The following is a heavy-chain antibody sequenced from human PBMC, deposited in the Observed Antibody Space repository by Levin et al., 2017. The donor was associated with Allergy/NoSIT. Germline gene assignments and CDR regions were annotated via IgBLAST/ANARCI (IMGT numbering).Heavy chain of an antibody. CDR3: TREERNFVGATKGGLEY. D-gene: IGHD1-26*01. CDR2: ISAYNGRT. J-gene: IGHJ4*02. Sequence: PAASVKVSCKASGYTFTNYAIIWVRQAPGQGLEWMGYISAYNGRTSYAQKVQGRVTMTTETSTSTVYMELRSLRSDDTAVYYCTREERNFVGATKGGLEYWGQGTLVTVSS. CDR1: GYTFTNYA. V-gene: IGHV1-18*01.